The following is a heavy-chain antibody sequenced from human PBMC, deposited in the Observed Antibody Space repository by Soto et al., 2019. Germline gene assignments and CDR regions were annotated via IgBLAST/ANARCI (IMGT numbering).Heavy chain of an antibody. CDR2: IGTAGDT. J-gene: IGHJ6*02. CDR3: AREGDCGGDCYEGMDV. V-gene: IGHV3-13*04. CDR1: GFTFSRYD. Sequence: EVQLVESGGGLVQPGGSLRLSCAASGFTFSRYDMHWVRQATGKGLEWVSAIGTAGDTYYPGSVKGRFTISRENAKNSLYLQMNSLRAGDTAVYYCAREGDCGGDCYEGMDVWGQGTTVTVSS. D-gene: IGHD2-21*02.